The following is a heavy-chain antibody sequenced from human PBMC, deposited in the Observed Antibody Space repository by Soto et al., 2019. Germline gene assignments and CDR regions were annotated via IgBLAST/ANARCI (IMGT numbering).Heavy chain of an antibody. CDR1: GYTFTSYA. D-gene: IGHD1-26*01. CDR2: INAGNGNT. V-gene: IGHV1-3*01. CDR3: ARLSGSYNDRYFDS. Sequence: ASVKVSCKASGYTFTSYAMHWVRQAPGQRLEWMGWINAGNGNTKYSQKFQGRVTITRDTSASTAYMELSSLRSEDTVVYYCARLSGSYNDRYFDSWGQGTLVTVSS. J-gene: IGHJ4*02.